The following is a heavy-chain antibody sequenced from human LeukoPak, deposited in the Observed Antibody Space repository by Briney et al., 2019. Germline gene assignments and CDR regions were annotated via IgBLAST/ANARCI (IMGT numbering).Heavy chain of an antibody. J-gene: IGHJ4*02. V-gene: IGHV1-8*01. CDR2: MNPNSGNT. CDR3: ARVAVGAMHRLFVDY. CDR1: GYTFTSYD. Sequence: ASVKVSCKASGYTFTSYDINWVRQATGQGLEWMGWMNPNSGNTGYAQKFQGRVTITRNTSISTAYMELSSLRSEDTALYYCARVAVGAMHRLFVDYWGQGTLVTVSS. D-gene: IGHD1-26*01.